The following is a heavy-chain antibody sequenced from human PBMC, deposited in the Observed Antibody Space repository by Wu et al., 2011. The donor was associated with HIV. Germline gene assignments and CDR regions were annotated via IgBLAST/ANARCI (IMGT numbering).Heavy chain of an antibody. CDR2: MNPNSGNT. D-gene: IGHD3-16*01. CDR1: GYAFTNYD. Sequence: QVQLVQSGAEVKKPGASVKVACKASGYAFTNYDINWVRQATGQGLEWMGWMNPNSGNTGYAQKFRGRVTMTRNTSISTAYMELSSLRSEDTAVYYCARAYGSGSYALQDYYYYGMDVWGQGTTGHRLL. CDR3: ARAYGSGSYALQDYYYYGMDV. J-gene: IGHJ6*02. V-gene: IGHV1-8*01.